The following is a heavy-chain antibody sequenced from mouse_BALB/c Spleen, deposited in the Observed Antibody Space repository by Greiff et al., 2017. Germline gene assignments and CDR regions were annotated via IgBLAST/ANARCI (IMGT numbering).Heavy chain of an antibody. J-gene: IGHJ2*01. D-gene: IGHD2-9*01. CDR2: INPSTGYT. CDR1: GYTFTSYW. Sequence: QVQLQQSGAELAKPGASVKMSCKASGYTFTSYWMHWVKQRPGQGLEWIGYINPSTGYTEYNQKFKDKATLTADKSSSTAYMQLSSLTSEDSAVYYCAPYYGYDFDYWGQGTTLTVSS. V-gene: IGHV1-7*01. CDR3: APYYGYDFDY.